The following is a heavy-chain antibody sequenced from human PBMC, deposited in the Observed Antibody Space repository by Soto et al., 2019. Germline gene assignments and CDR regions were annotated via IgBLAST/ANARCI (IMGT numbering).Heavy chain of an antibody. V-gene: IGHV1-8*01. CDR2: MNPYNGNT. J-gene: IGHJ4*02. CDR1: GYTFTNYD. D-gene: IGHD3-10*01. CDR3: ARGPGDLGYLDY. Sequence: QEQLVQSGAEVKKPGASVKVSCRASGYTFTNYDINWVRQAPGQGLEWMGWMNPYNGNTGYAQNFQGRVTMTRNTSISTAYMELSNLASEDTAVYYCARGPGDLGYLDYWGQGALVTVSS.